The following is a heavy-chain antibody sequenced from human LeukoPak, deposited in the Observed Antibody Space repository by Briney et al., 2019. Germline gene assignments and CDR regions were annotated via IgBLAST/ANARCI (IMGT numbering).Heavy chain of an antibody. V-gene: IGHV4-61*02. CDR2: IYTSGST. CDR3: ARDKGELQYNWFDP. D-gene: IGHD1-26*01. Sequence: PSETLSLTCTVSGGSISSGSYYWSWIRQPAGKGLEWIGRIYTSGSTNYNPSLKSRVTISVDTSKNQFSLKLSSVTAADTAVYYCARDKGELQYNWFDPWGQGTLVTVSS. J-gene: IGHJ5*02. CDR1: GGSISSGSYY.